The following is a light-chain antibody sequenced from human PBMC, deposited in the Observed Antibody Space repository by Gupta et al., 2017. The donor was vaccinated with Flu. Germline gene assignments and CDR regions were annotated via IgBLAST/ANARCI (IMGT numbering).Light chain of an antibody. Sequence: DIVMTQSPLSLPVTPGEPASISCRSSQSLLHSNGYNYLDWYLQKPGQSPQLLIYLGSNRASGVPDRFSGSGSGTDFTLKSSRGEDEDVGVYYCMQDLPPWTFGQGTKVEIK. CDR1: QSLLHSNGYNY. CDR2: LGS. J-gene: IGKJ1*01. V-gene: IGKV2-28*01. CDR3: MQDLPPWT.